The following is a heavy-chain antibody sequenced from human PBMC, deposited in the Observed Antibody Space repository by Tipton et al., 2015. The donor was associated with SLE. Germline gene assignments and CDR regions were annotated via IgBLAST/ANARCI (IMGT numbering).Heavy chain of an antibody. Sequence: TLSLTCAVYDGSFNSYFWSWIRQPPGKGLEWIGYIYYSGSTNYNPSLKSRVTISVDTSKNQFSLKLSSVTAADTAVYYCARGGVDGYASSWLDPWGQGTLVTVSS. J-gene: IGHJ5*02. D-gene: IGHD6-19*01. V-gene: IGHV4-59*12. CDR1: DGSFNSYF. CDR3: ARGGVDGYASSWLDP. CDR2: IYYSGST.